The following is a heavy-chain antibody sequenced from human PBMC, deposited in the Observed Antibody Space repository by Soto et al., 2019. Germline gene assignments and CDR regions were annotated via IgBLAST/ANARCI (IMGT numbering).Heavy chain of an antibody. CDR1: GYSISSGYC. CDR2: TYHSGST. CDR3: ARDDGGYGMDV. J-gene: IGHJ6*02. V-gene: IGHV4-38-2*02. Sequence: PSGTQALTCAFSGYSISSGYCWGWIRQPPGKGLEWIGSTYHSGSTYYNPSLKSRVTISVDTSKNQFSLKLSSVTAADTAVYYCARDDGGYGMDVWGQGTTVTVS. D-gene: IGHD3-10*01.